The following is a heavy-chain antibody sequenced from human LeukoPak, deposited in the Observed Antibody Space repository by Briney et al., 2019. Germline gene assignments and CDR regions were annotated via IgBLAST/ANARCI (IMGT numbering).Heavy chain of an antibody. D-gene: IGHD1-7*01. CDR2: IQRDGSSP. CDR1: GFAYSGSS. V-gene: IGHV3-74*01. Sequence: GGPLRLSCTASGFAYSGSSMHWVRQAPGKGLEWVSGIQRDGSSPTYADSVKGRFTISRDNSKNTVYLQMNSLRAEDTAVYYCARERVFNWNYWFDYWGQGTLVIVSS. CDR3: ARERVFNWNYWFDY. J-gene: IGHJ4*02.